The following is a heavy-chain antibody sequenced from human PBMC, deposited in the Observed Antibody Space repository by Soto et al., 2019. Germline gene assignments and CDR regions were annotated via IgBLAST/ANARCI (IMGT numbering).Heavy chain of an antibody. J-gene: IGHJ6*03. Sequence: SETLSLTCTVSGGSISGHYWSWIRQPPGKGLEWVGYISYTGSTNYNPSLKSRATKSADTSKNLFSLRLSSVTAADTAIYYCARDPDWKNKYYMDVGGKGTTVTVSS. D-gene: IGHD1-1*01. CDR2: ISYTGST. CDR3: ARDPDWKNKYYMDV. CDR1: GGSISGHY. V-gene: IGHV4-59*11.